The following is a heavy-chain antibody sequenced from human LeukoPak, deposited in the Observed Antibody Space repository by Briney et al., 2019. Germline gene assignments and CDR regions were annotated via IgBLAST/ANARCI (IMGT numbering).Heavy chain of an antibody. J-gene: IGHJ6*03. CDR1: GGSFSGYY. V-gene: IGHV4-34*01. D-gene: IGHD3-16*01. Sequence: SETLSLTCAVYGGSFSGYYWSWIRQPPGKGLEWIGEINHSGSTNYNPSLKSRVTISVDTSKNQFSLKLSSVTAADTAVYYCAKETSQKGAHYMDVWGKGTTVTISS. CDR2: INHSGST. CDR3: AKETSQKGAHYMDV.